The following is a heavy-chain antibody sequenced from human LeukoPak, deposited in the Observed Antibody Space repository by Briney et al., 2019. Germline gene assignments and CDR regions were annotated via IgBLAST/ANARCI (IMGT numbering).Heavy chain of an antibody. V-gene: IGHV4-59*12. CDR3: ARDPRKGGDLRPFDY. Sequence: PSETLSLTCTVSGGSISSYYWSWIRQPPGKGLEWIGYIYYSGSTNYKPSLKSRVTMSVDTSKNQFSLKLSSVTAADTAVYYCARDPRKGGDLRPFDYWGQGTLVTVSS. CDR1: GGSISSYY. J-gene: IGHJ4*02. CDR2: IYYSGST. D-gene: IGHD4-17*01.